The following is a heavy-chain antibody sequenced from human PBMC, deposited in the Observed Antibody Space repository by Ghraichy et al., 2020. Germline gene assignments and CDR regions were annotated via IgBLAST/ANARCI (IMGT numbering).Heavy chain of an antibody. Sequence: GESLNISCAASGFTFSSYGMHWVRQAPGKGLEWVAFIRYDGSNKYYADSVKGRFTISRDNSKNTLYLQMNSLRAEDTAVYYCAKESKLAVAGSFYYDCWGQGTLVTVSS. CDR3: AKESKLAVAGSFYYDC. CDR2: IRYDGSNK. D-gene: IGHD6-19*01. J-gene: IGHJ4*02. V-gene: IGHV3-30*02. CDR1: GFTFSSYG.